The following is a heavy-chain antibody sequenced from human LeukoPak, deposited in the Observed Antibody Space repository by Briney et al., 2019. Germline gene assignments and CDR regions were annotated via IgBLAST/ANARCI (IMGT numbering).Heavy chain of an antibody. J-gene: IGHJ5*02. CDR3: ARDRALKSRSSGCCWFDP. CDR2: IYSGGST. D-gene: IGHD6-19*01. Sequence: GGSLRLSCAASGFTVSSNYMSWVRQAPGKGLEWVSVIYSGGSTYYADSVKGRFTISRDNSKNTLYLQMNSLRAEDTAVYYCARDRALKSRSSGCCWFDPWGQGTLVTVSS. CDR1: GFTVSSNY. V-gene: IGHV3-53*05.